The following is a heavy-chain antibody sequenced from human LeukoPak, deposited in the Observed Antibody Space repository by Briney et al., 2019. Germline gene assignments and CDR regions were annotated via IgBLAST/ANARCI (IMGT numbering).Heavy chain of an antibody. D-gene: IGHD3-10*01. CDR1: GGSISSYY. Sequence: SETLSLTCTVSGGSISSYYWSWIRQPPGKGLEWIGYIYYSGSTNYNPSLKSRVTISVDTSKNQFSLKLSSVTAADTAVYYCARDRGVRGTYGNAFDIWGQGTMVTVSS. CDR3: ARDRGVRGTYGNAFDI. CDR2: IYYSGST. V-gene: IGHV4-59*01. J-gene: IGHJ3*02.